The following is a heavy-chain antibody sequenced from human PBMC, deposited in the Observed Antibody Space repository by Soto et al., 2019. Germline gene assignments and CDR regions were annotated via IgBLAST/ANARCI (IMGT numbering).Heavy chain of an antibody. V-gene: IGHV3-74*01. CDR1: GFTFSSYW. Sequence: PGGSLRLSCAASGFTFSSYWMHWVRQAPGKGLEWVSRINSSGSSTSYADSVKGRFTISRDNAKNTLYLQMNSLRAEDTAVYYCARFRYDSSGYPPYGMDVWGQGTLVTVSS. CDR2: INSSGSST. J-gene: IGHJ6*02. D-gene: IGHD3-22*01. CDR3: ARFRYDSSGYPPYGMDV.